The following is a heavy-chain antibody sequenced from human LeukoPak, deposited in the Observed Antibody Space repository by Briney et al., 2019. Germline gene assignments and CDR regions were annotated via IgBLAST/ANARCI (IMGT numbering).Heavy chain of an antibody. CDR1: GFTFSDYY. J-gene: IGHJ4*02. V-gene: IGHV3-11*06. CDR3: ARVPYSSGSSADY. D-gene: IGHD6-19*01. CDR2: ISSSDTYT. Sequence: GGSLRLSCAASGFTFSDYYMSWIRQAPGKGLERVSYISSSDTYTNYADSVKGRFTISRDNAKNSLYLQMTSLRAEDTAVYYCARVPYSSGSSADYWGQGTLVTVSS.